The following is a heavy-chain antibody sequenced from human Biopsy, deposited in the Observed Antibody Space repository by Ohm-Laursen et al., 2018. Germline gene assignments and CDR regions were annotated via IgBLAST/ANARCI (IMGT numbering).Heavy chain of an antibody. CDR1: GFTFSTYA. Sequence: GSLRLSCSASGFTFSTYAMSWVRQAPGKGLEWVSSITSSGASTDFADSVKGRFTISRDNAKNSLYLQMNSLRAEDTAVYYCARPAISAADYWGQGTLVTVSS. CDR2: ITSSGAST. J-gene: IGHJ4*02. V-gene: IGHV3-23*01. D-gene: IGHD6-13*01. CDR3: ARPAISAADY.